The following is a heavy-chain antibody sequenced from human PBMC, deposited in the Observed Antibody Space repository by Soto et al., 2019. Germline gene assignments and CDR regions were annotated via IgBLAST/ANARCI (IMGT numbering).Heavy chain of an antibody. D-gene: IGHD5-18*01. CDR1: GGTFSRYA. J-gene: IGHJ4*02. CDR2: IIPIFGTA. CDR3: ARGGYSYAID. Sequence: QVQLVQSGDEVKKPGSSVKVSCTASGGTFSRYAISLVRQDPGQGIEWMGGIIPIFGTANYAQKIQGRVTITADASENTASSELSSLRSEDTAVYYCARGGYSYAIDWCQGTPVTVSS. V-gene: IGHV1-69*12.